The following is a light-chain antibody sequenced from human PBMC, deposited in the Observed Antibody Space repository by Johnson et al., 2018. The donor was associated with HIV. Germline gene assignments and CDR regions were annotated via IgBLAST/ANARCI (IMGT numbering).Light chain of an antibody. CDR3: GTWDSSLLAYV. J-gene: IGLJ1*01. CDR2: ENN. CDR1: SSNIGNNY. Sequence: QSVLTQPPSVSAAPGQKVTISCSGSSSNIGNNYVSWYQQLPGTAPKLLIYENNKRPSGIPDRFSGSKSGTSATLGITGLQTGDEADYYCGTWDSSLLAYVVGTGTKVTVL. V-gene: IGLV1-51*02.